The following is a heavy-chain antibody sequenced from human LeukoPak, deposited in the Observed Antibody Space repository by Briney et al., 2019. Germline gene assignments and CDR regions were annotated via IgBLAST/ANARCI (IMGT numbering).Heavy chain of an antibody. D-gene: IGHD5-12*01. CDR2: INGDGSST. CDR1: GXTFSSYW. V-gene: IGHV3-74*01. Sequence: PGGSLRLSCAASGXTFSSYWVHWVRQGPGKGLVWVSRINGDGSSTSYADSVKGRFTISRDNAKNTLYLQMNSLRAEDTAVYYCASGYRDYGVGYWGQGTLVTVSS. J-gene: IGHJ4*02. CDR3: ASGYRDYGVGY.